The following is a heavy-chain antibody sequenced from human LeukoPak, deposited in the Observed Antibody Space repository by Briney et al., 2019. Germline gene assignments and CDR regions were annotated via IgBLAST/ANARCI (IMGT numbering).Heavy chain of an antibody. J-gene: IGHJ1*01. CDR2: VYPDDSDT. Sequence: GESLKISCKASGYTFTDYWIAWVRQMPGKGLELMGIVYPDDSDTRYSPSFQGQVTISADESINTAYLQRSGLKASDTAIYYCARLDYDSSASHEYFQHWGQGTLVTVSS. V-gene: IGHV5-51*01. CDR3: ARLDYDSSASHEYFQH. CDR1: GYTFTDYW. D-gene: IGHD3-22*01.